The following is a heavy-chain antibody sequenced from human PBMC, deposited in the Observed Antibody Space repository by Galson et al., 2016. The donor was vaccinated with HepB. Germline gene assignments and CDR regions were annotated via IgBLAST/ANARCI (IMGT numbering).Heavy chain of an antibody. CDR1: GCTFRSYG. D-gene: IGHD1-1*01. Sequence: SLRLSCAASGCTFRSYGMHWVRQAPGKGLEWVAVISYDGNNKYYADSVKGRFTISRDNSNNTLYLQMNGLRAEDTAVYYCAKERLVRRIFDHWGQGTLLTVSS. CDR3: AKERLVRRIFDH. J-gene: IGHJ4*02. V-gene: IGHV3-30*18. CDR2: ISYDGNNK.